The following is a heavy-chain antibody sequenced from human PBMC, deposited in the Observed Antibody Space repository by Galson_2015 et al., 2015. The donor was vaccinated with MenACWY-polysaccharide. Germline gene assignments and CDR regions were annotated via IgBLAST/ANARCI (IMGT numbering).Heavy chain of an antibody. V-gene: IGHV3-64D*08. J-gene: IGHJ4*01. CDR1: GFTFSSYV. Sequence: SLRLSCAASGFTFSSYVMHWVRQAPGKGLEYVSGISSNGGSTYYADSVTGRFTISRDNSKNTLYLQMSSLRAEDTAVYYCVKGGYSSSWYRGDYWGHGTLVTFSS. D-gene: IGHD6-13*01. CDR2: ISSNGGST. CDR3: VKGGYSSSWYRGDY.